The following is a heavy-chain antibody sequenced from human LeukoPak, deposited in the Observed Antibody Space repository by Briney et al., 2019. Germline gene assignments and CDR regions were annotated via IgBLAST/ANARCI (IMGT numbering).Heavy chain of an antibody. CDR2: INHSGST. CDR3: ARGQRITIFGVVTLRLAFDI. V-gene: IGHV4-34*01. Sequence: SETLSLTCAVYGGSFSGYYWSWIRQPPGKGLEWIGEINHSGSTNYNPSLKSRVTISVDTSKNQFSLKLSSVTAADTAVYYCARGQRITIFGVVTLRLAFDIWGQGTMVTVSS. CDR1: GGSFSGYY. J-gene: IGHJ3*02. D-gene: IGHD3-3*01.